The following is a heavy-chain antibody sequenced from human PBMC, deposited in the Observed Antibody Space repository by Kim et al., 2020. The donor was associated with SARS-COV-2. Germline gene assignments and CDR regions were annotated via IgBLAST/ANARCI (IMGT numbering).Heavy chain of an antibody. CDR1: GGSISSYY. Sequence: SETLSLTCTVSGGSISSYYWSWIRQPPGKGLEWIGYIYYSGSTNYNPSLKSRVTISVDTSKNQFSLKLSSVTAADTAVYYCARQGMYSSGWYDYWGQGTL. CDR3: ARQGMYSSGWYDY. V-gene: IGHV4-59*08. D-gene: IGHD6-19*01. J-gene: IGHJ4*02. CDR2: IYYSGST.